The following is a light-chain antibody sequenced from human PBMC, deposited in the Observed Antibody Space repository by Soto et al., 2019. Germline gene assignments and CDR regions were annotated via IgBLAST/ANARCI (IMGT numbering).Light chain of an antibody. Sequence: QSVLTQPPSASGTPGQRVTISCSGSSSNIGSNYVYWYQQLPGTAPKLLIYRNNQRPSGVPDRFSGSKSGTSASLASSGLRSEYEADYYCAAWDDSLSGVVFGGGTKLTVL. J-gene: IGLJ2*01. V-gene: IGLV1-47*01. CDR3: AAWDDSLSGVV. CDR1: SSNIGSNY. CDR2: RNN.